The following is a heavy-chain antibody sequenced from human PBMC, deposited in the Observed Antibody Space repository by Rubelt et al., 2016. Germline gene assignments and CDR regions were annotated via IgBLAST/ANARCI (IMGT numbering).Heavy chain of an antibody. CDR3: VGRATSRSYGVEI. CDR1: GASISTSYYY. CDR2: IYYSGST. D-gene: IGHD6-6*01. J-gene: IGHJ3*02. V-gene: IGHV4-39*01. Sequence: QLQLQESGPGLVKPSETLSLTCTVSGASISTSYYYWGWIRQPPGLGLEWIGSIYYSGSTYYNPSLKSRVTMSVDTSNSQFSLRLNSVSAADTAVYYWVGRATSRSYGVEIWGQGTLVTVSS.